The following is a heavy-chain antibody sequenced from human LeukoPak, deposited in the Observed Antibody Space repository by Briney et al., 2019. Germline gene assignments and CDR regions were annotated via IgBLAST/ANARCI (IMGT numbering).Heavy chain of an antibody. J-gene: IGHJ4*02. CDR1: GDSVSGYY. V-gene: IGHV4-59*02. Sequence: SETLSLTCSVSGDSVSGYYWSWIRQPPGKGLEWIGYIYYTGNTNYNPSLKSRVTMSVDTSKNQFSLKLTSVTAADTAVYYCARERGRVGGLDHWGQGALVTVSS. CDR2: IYYTGNT. D-gene: IGHD3-16*01. CDR3: ARERGRVGGLDH.